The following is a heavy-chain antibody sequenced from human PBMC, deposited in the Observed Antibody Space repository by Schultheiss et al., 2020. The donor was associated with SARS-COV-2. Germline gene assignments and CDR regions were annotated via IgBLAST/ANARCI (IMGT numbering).Heavy chain of an antibody. Sequence: GGSLRLSCVVSGSMFTNYWMHWVRQGPGKGLVWVSRMNSDGSSRTYADAVKGRFTISRDNSKNTLYLQMNSLKTEDTAVYYCTTDLIVAGATTEAKYFDYWGQGTLVTVSS. CDR3: TTDLIVAGATTEAKYFDY. CDR2: MNSDGSSR. V-gene: IGHV3-74*03. D-gene: IGHD1-26*01. CDR1: GSMFTNYW. J-gene: IGHJ4*02.